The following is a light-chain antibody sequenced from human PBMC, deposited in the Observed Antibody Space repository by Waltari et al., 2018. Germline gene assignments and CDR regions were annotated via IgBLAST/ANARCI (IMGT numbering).Light chain of an antibody. Sequence: QSVLTQPPSVSGAPGQRITISCTGTSSNIGAGYDVHWYLQLPGTAPKLLILGNNNRPSGVHDRFSASKSDTSASLAITGLQAEDEADYYCQSYDSSLSGVLFGGGTKLTVL. CDR3: QSYDSSLSGVL. CDR2: GNN. J-gene: IGLJ2*01. CDR1: SSNIGAGYD. V-gene: IGLV1-40*01.